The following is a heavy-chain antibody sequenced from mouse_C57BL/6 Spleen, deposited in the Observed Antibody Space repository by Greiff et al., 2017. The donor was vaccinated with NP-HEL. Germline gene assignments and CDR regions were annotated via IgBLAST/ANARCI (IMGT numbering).Heavy chain of an antibody. V-gene: IGHV2-5*01. CDR2: IWRGGST. D-gene: IGHD1-1*01. CDR3: AKGAIYYGSSYVGYAMDY. J-gene: IGHJ4*01. Sequence: QVQLKESGPGLVQPSQSLSITCTVSGFSLTSYGVHWVRQSPGKGLEWLGVIWRGGSTDYNAAFMSRLSITKDNSKSQVFFKMNSLQADDTAIYYCAKGAIYYGSSYVGYAMDYWGQGTSVTVSS. CDR1: GFSLTSYG.